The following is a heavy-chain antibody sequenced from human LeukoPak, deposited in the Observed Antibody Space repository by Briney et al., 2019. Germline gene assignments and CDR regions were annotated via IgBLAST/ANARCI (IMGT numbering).Heavy chain of an antibody. D-gene: IGHD6-13*01. CDR2: ISAGGGST. Sequence: GGSLRLSCAASGFTFSSYAMNWARPAPGKGREWVSGISAGGGSTNHADSVRGRFTISRDNSKNTLYLQMNSLRAEDTAVYYCAKDQSYSSTWYRGMDVWGQGTTVTVSS. V-gene: IGHV3-23*01. CDR1: GFTFSSYA. J-gene: IGHJ6*02. CDR3: AKDQSYSSTWYRGMDV.